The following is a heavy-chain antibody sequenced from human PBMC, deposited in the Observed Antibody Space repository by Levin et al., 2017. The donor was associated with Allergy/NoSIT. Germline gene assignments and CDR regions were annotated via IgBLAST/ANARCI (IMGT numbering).Heavy chain of an antibody. CDR2: IKTKTDGGTT. CDR3: TSKTGIAVANLDY. V-gene: IGHV3-15*01. Sequence: GGSLRLSCAASGFTFSNAWMNWVRQAPGKGLEWIGRIKTKTDGGTTDYAAPVKGRFTISRDDSKNTLYLQMNSLKTEDTAVYYCTSKTGIAVANLDYWGQGTLVTVSS. CDR1: GFTFSNAW. J-gene: IGHJ4*02. D-gene: IGHD6-19*01.